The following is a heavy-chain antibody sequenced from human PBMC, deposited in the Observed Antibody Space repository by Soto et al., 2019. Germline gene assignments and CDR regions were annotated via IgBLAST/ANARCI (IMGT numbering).Heavy chain of an antibody. D-gene: IGHD4-17*01. V-gene: IGHV4-38-2*01. J-gene: IGHJ4*02. Sequence: SETLSLTCAVSGYSISSGHYWGWIRQPPGKGLEWIGSIYHTGTTYYHPSLESRVTLSVDTSKNQFSLKVRSVTAADTAVYYCARGGALRRTPVDHWGQGTLVTVSS. CDR1: GYSISSGHY. CDR2: IYHTGTT. CDR3: ARGGALRRTPVDH.